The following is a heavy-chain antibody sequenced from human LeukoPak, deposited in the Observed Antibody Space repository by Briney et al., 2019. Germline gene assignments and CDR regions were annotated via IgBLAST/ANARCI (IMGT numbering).Heavy chain of an antibody. CDR2: INPNSGGT. V-gene: IGHV1-2*02. CDR3: ARPNYYDSSGGGYFYYYMDV. J-gene: IGHJ6*03. D-gene: IGHD3-22*01. CDR1: GYTFTGYY. Sequence: ASVKVSCKASGYTFTGYYMHWVRQAPGQGLEWMGWINPNSGGTNYAQKFQGRVTMTRDTSISTAYMELSSLRSDDTAVYYCARPNYYDSSGGGYFYYYMDVWGKGTTVTVSS.